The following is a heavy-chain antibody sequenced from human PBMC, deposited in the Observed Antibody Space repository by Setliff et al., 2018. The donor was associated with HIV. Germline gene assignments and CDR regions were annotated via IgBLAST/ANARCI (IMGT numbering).Heavy chain of an antibody. CDR3: AKDRGRGNWLDP. CDR1: GYTMTELP. Sequence: ASVKVSCKLSGYTMTELPMHWVRQAPGKGLEWMGGFDPEVGETIYAQKFQGRVTMTEDPSTDTAYMELSSLRSEDTAVYYCAKDRGRGNWLDPWGQGTLVTVSS. J-gene: IGHJ5*02. V-gene: IGHV1-24*01. D-gene: IGHD3-16*01. CDR2: FDPEVGET.